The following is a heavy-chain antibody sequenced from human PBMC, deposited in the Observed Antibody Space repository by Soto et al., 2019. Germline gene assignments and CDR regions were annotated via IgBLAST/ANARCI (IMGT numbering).Heavy chain of an antibody. J-gene: IGHJ4*02. V-gene: IGHV1-46*03. Sequence: ASVKVSCKASGYAFTSYFIHWVRQAPGQGLEWMGIINPSGGSTSYVQKFQGRVTMTRDTSTSKVYMELSSLRSEDAAVYYCARSYYGSGNSYFDYWGQGTLVTVSS. D-gene: IGHD3-10*01. CDR1: GYAFTSYF. CDR2: INPSGGST. CDR3: ARSYYGSGNSYFDY.